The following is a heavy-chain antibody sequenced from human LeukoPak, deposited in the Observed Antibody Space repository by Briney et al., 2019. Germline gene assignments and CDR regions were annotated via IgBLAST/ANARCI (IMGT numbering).Heavy chain of an antibody. Sequence: ASVKVSSTASGYTFTSYAMHWVRQAPGQRLEWMGWINAGNGNTKYSQKFQGRVTITRDTSASTAYMELSSLRSEDTAVYYCARDRGYSSSWWPVFDYWGQGTLVTVSS. CDR3: ARDRGYSSSWWPVFDY. D-gene: IGHD6-13*01. V-gene: IGHV1-3*01. CDR2: INAGNGNT. CDR1: GYTFTSYA. J-gene: IGHJ4*02.